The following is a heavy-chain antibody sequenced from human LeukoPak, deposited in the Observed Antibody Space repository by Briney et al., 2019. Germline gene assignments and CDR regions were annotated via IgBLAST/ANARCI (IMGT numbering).Heavy chain of an antibody. CDR3: ARAKQLYAFDI. CDR2: ISSSSSYT. Sequence: PGGSLRLSCAASGFTFSDYYMSWIRQAPGKGLEWVSYISSSSSYTNYADSVKGRFTISRDNAKNSLYLQMNSLRAEDTAVYYCARAKQLYAFDIWSQGTMVTVSS. CDR1: GFTFSDYY. D-gene: IGHD6-19*01. J-gene: IGHJ3*02. V-gene: IGHV3-11*06.